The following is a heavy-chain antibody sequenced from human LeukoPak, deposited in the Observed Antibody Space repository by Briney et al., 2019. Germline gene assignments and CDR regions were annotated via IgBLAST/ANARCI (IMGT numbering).Heavy chain of an antibody. D-gene: IGHD1-26*01. CDR3: AKDIVGAPGGAFDI. J-gene: IGHJ3*02. Sequence: GESLRLSCAASGFTFSNYGMHWVRQAPGKGLEWVAFIRYDGSNKYYADSVKGRFTISRDNSKNTLYLQMNSLRAEDTTVYYCAKDIVGAPGGAFDIWGQGTMVTVSS. CDR2: IRYDGSNK. V-gene: IGHV3-30*02. CDR1: GFTFSNYG.